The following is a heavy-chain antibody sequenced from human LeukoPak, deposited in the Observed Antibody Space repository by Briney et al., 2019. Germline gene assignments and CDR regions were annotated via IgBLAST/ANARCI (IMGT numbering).Heavy chain of an antibody. CDR1: RYTFTSYY. Sequence: ASVKFSCKASRYTFTSYYMHWVRQAPGQWLEWMGGINPNSGGTDYAQKFHGRVTMTRDTSISTAYMELSRLRSDVTAVYYCAGGITGTLDYWGQGTLVTVS. CDR3: AGGITGTLDY. V-gene: IGHV1-2*02. D-gene: IGHD1-20*01. CDR2: INPNSGGT. J-gene: IGHJ4*02.